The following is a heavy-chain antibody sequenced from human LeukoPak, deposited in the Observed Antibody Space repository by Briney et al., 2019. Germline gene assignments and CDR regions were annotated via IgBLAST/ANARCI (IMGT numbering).Heavy chain of an antibody. CDR3: ARRITYYDFWSGYMGFDP. J-gene: IGHJ5*02. D-gene: IGHD3-3*01. Sequence: GASVKVSCKASGYTFTGYYMHWVRQAPGQGLEWMGWISPNSGGTNYAQKFQGRVTMTRDTSISTAYMELSRLRSDDTAVYYCARRITYYDFWSGYMGFDPWGQGTLVTVSS. CDR1: GYTFTGYY. CDR2: ISPNSGGT. V-gene: IGHV1-2*02.